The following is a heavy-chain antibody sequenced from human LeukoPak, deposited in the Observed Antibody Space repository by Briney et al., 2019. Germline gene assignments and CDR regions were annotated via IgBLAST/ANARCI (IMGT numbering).Heavy chain of an antibody. V-gene: IGHV1-2*02. CDR2: INPNSGGT. D-gene: IGHD2-15*01. Sequence: GGSVKVSCKASGYTFTGYYMHWVGQAPGQGGEWMGWINPNSGGTNYAQQFQGRVTMTRDTSITTAYMELSRLRSDDTAVYYCAPLGYCSGSTCYNGNWGQGTLVTVSS. J-gene: IGHJ4*02. CDR1: GYTFTGYY. CDR3: APLGYCSGSTCYNGN.